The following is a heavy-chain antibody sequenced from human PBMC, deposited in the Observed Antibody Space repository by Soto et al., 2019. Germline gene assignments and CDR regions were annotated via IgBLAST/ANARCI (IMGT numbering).Heavy chain of an antibody. CDR1: GFTFSSYA. CDR2: ISYDGSNK. CDR3: ARSMGFWSGYLDY. Sequence: GGSLRLSCAASGFTFSSYAMHWVRQAPGKGLEWVAVISYDGSNKYYADSVKGRFTISRDNSKNTLYLQMNSLRAEDTAVYYCARSMGFWSGYLDYWGQGTLVTVSS. J-gene: IGHJ4*02. V-gene: IGHV3-30-3*01. D-gene: IGHD3-3*01.